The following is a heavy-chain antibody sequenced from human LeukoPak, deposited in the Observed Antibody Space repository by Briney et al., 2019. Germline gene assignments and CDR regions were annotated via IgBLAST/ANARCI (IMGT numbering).Heavy chain of an antibody. CDR3: ARDLGDFYYISLDFDY. V-gene: IGHV3-7*01. J-gene: IGHJ4*02. CDR2: IKEDGSEK. CDR1: GFMFSSYW. D-gene: IGHD3-10*01. Sequence: GGSLRLSCAASGFMFSSYWLSWVRLAPGRGPEWVANIKEDGSEKYYADSVKGRFTISRDNSKNTLYLQMNSLRAEDTAVYYCARDLGDFYYISLDFDYWGQGTLVTVSS.